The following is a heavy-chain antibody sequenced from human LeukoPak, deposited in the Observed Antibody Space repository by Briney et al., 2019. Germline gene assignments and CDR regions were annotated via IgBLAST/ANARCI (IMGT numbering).Heavy chain of an antibody. J-gene: IGHJ3*01. Sequence: PSETLSLTCAVSGGSISRSDWWGWVRPSPGKGREWIGEIFHSGSTKYNPSLKSRVTISVDKSKNQFSLNLTSVTAADTAMYYCARDASLQTGAFDVWGQGTMVTVSS. CDR2: IFHSGST. D-gene: IGHD5-24*01. CDR3: ARDASLQTGAFDV. V-gene: IGHV4-4*02. CDR1: GGSISRSDW.